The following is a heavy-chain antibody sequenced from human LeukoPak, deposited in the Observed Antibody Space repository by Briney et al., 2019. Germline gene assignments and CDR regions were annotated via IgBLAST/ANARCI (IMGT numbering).Heavy chain of an antibody. CDR3: ARAGIAAAEYFQH. Sequence: ASVKVSCKASGYTFTGYYMHWVRQAPGQGLEWMGWINPNSGGTNYAQKFQGRVTMTRDTSISTAYMELSRLRSDDTAVYYCARAGIAAAEYFQHWGQGTLVTVSS. J-gene: IGHJ1*01. CDR1: GYTFTGYY. V-gene: IGHV1-2*02. CDR2: INPNSGGT. D-gene: IGHD6-13*01.